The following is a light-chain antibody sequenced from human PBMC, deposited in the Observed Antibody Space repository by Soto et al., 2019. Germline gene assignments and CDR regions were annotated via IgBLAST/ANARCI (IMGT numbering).Light chain of an antibody. CDR3: HQYAYSPLT. Sequence: EIALTQSPGTLSLSPGERATLSCRASQSVGSNYLAWFQQKPGQAPRLLIYNASSRATGIPDRFSGSGSGTDFTLTISRLEPEDFAVYYCHQYAYSPLTFGQGTKVDIK. CDR1: QSVGSNY. CDR2: NAS. J-gene: IGKJ2*01. V-gene: IGKV3-20*01.